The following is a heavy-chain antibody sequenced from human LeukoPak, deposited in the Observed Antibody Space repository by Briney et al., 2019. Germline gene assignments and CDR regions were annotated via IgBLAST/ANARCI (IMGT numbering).Heavy chain of an antibody. J-gene: IGHJ3*02. D-gene: IGHD3-22*01. CDR1: GYTFTGYY. Sequence: ASVKVSCKASGYTFTGYYMHWVRQAPGQGREWMGWGNPNSGGTNYAQKFQGRGTMTRSTSISTAYMELSRRRSGDTAWYYCAERDLYDSSGYCGPGSDAFDIWGQGTMVTVSS. CDR2: GNPNSGGT. V-gene: IGHV1-2*02. CDR3: AERDLYDSSGYCGPGSDAFDI.